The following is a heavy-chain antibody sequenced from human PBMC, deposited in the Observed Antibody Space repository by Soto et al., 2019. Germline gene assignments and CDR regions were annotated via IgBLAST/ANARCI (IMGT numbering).Heavy chain of an antibody. D-gene: IGHD3-10*01. CDR2: ISSSSSTI. J-gene: IGHJ5*02. Sequence: GGSLRLSCAASVFTCSSYSMNWFRQAPGKGLEWVSYISSSSSTIYYADSVKGRFTISRDNAKNSLYLQMNSLRDEDTAVYYCARDRYYYGSGSYNRYNWFDPWGQGTLVTVSS. V-gene: IGHV3-48*02. CDR3: ARDRYYYGSGSYNRYNWFDP. CDR1: VFTCSSYS.